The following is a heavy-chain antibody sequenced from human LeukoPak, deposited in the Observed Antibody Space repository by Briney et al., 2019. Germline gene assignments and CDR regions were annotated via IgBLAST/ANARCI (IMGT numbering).Heavy chain of an antibody. V-gene: IGHV3-21*01. J-gene: IGHJ4*02. CDR1: GFTFSSYG. CDR3: ARERSAGWYGSGFDY. D-gene: IGHD6-19*01. Sequence: MPGGSLRLSCAASGFTFSSYGMTWVRQAPGKGLEWVSLVSLSDNIFYADSMKGRFTISRDNAKNSLYLQMNSLRADDTAVYYCARERSAGWYGSGFDYWGRGTLVTVSS. CDR2: VSLSDNI.